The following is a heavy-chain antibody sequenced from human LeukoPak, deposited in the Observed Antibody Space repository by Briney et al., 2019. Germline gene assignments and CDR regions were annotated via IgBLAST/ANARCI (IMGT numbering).Heavy chain of an antibody. CDR3: ARARGYSYGYLFDY. CDR2: IYHSGST. Sequence: SGTLSLTCAVSGGSISGSNWWSWVRQPPGKGLEWIGEIYHSGSTNYNPSLKSRVTISVDKSKNQFSLKLCSVTAADTAVYYCARARGYSYGYLFDYWGQGTLVTVSS. D-gene: IGHD5-18*01. V-gene: IGHV4-4*02. J-gene: IGHJ4*02. CDR1: GGSISGSNW.